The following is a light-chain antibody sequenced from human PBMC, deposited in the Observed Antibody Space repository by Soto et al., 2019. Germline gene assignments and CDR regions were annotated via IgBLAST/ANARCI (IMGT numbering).Light chain of an antibody. Sequence: EIVLTQSPGTLSLSSGERATLSCRASQSVSSSYLAWYQQKPGQAPRLLIYGASSGATGIPDRFSGSGSGTDFTLTISRLEPEDFAVYYCQEYGSSRTFGQGTKVDIK. CDR1: QSVSSSY. J-gene: IGKJ1*01. CDR3: QEYGSSRT. CDR2: GAS. V-gene: IGKV3-20*01.